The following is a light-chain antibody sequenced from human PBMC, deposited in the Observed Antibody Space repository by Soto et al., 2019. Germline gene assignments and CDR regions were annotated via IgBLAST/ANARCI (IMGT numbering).Light chain of an antibody. J-gene: IGKJ1*01. CDR1: QSISSY. CDR2: AAS. Sequence: DIQMTQSATSLSASVGDRVTITCLASQSISSYLNWYQQKPGKAPKLLIYAASSLQSGVPSRFSGSGSGTDFTLTISSLQPEDFATYYCQQSYSTPKTFGQGTKVDIK. CDR3: QQSYSTPKT. V-gene: IGKV1-39*01.